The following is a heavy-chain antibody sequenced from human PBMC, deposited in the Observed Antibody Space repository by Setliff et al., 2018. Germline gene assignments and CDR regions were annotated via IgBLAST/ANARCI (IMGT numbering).Heavy chain of an antibody. Sequence: GSLRLPCAAPGFTFSSYSMNWVRQAPGKGLAWVSSISSTSKYIFYADSVEGRFPISRDNAENSLYLQMNSLRTEDTAVYVCARVAMGASCSGTSCQKYRFDYWGQGTLVTVSS. V-gene: IGHV3-21*01. D-gene: IGHD2-2*01. J-gene: IGHJ4*02. CDR1: GFTFSSYS. CDR2: ISSTSKYI. CDR3: ARVAMGASCSGTSCQKYRFDY.